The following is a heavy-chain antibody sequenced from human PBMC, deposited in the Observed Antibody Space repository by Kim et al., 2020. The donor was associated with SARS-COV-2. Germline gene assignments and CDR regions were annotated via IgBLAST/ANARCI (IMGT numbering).Heavy chain of an antibody. J-gene: IGHJ6*02. CDR2: IGTAGDT. V-gene: IGHV3-13*04. D-gene: IGHD4-17*01. Sequence: GGSLRLSCAASGFTFSSYDMHWVRQATGKGLEWVSAIGTAGDTYYPGSVKGRFTISRENAKNSLYLQMNSLRAGDTAVYYCAREYGEEDGMDVWGQGTTVTVSS. CDR3: AREYGEEDGMDV. CDR1: GFTFSSYD.